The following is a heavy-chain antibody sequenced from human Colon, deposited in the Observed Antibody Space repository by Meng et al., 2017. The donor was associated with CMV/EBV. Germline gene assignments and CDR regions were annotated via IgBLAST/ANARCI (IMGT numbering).Heavy chain of an antibody. D-gene: IGHD6-25*01. CDR2: MNSDAGNT. CDR1: GYTFTSYA. Sequence: ASVKVSCKASGYTFTSYAMHWVRQAPGQRLEWMGWMNSDAGNTVYAPQFRGRVAMTRDTSINTAYMELSSLKSDDTAVYYCARASQSQRLHDYWGQGTLVTVSS. V-gene: IGHV1-2*02. CDR3: ARASQSQRLHDY. J-gene: IGHJ4*02.